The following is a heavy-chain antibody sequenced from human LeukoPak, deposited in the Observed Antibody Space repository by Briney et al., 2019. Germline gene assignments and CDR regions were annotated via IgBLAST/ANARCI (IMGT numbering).Heavy chain of an antibody. CDR2: IWYDGSNK. CDR1: GFTFSSYG. D-gene: IGHD3-22*01. V-gene: IGHV3-33*01. CDR3: ARVPYYYDSSIAFDI. J-gene: IGHJ3*02. Sequence: PGGSLRLSCAASGFTFSSYGMHWVRQAPGKGLEWMAVIWYDGSNKYYADSVKGRFTISRDNAKNSLYLQMNSLRAEDTAVYYCARVPYYYDSSIAFDIWGQGTMVTVSS.